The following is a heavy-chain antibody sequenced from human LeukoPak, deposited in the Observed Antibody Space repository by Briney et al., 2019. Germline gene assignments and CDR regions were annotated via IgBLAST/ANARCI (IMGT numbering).Heavy chain of an antibody. D-gene: IGHD3-10*01. V-gene: IGHV4-59*12. Sequence: SETLSLTCTVSGGSISSYYWSWIRQPPGKGLEWIGYIYYSGSTNYNPSLNGRVTLSVDTSKNQFSLKLSSVTAADTAVYYCARVPPLGSYSYFDYWGHGTLVTVSS. CDR3: ARVPPLGSYSYFDY. CDR1: GGSISSYY. J-gene: IGHJ4*01. CDR2: IYYSGST.